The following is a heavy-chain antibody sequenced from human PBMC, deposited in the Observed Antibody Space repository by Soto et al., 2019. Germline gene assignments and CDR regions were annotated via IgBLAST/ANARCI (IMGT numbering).Heavy chain of an antibody. V-gene: IGHV4-39*01. CDR1: GRSVSSSSYY. CDR2: IYYSGNT. J-gene: IGHJ4*02. Sequence: SETLSLTCTVSGRSVSSSSYYWGRIRQPPGQGLEWIGSIYYSGNTYYSPSLKSRVTMSVDTSKNQFSLSLSSVTAADTAVYYCARRYFGSGCSFSYWGQGTLVTVSS. D-gene: IGHD3-10*01. CDR3: ARRYFGSGCSFSY.